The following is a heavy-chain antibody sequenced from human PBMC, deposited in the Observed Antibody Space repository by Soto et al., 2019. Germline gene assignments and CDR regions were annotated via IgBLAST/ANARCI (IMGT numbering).Heavy chain of an antibody. Sequence: GGSLRLSCAASGFTFSSYGMHWVRQAPGKGLEWVAVIWYDGSNKYYADSVKGRFTISRANSKNTLYLQMNSLRAEDTAVYYCARERCGSDGSSFRYYYYYGMDVWGQGTTVTVSS. J-gene: IGHJ6*02. CDR2: IWYDGSNK. V-gene: IGHV3-33*01. CDR3: ARERCGSDGSSFRYYYYYGMDV. CDR1: GFTFSSYG. D-gene: IGHD5-18*01.